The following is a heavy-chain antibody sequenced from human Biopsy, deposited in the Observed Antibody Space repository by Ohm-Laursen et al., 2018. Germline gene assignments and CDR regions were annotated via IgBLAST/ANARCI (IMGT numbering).Heavy chain of an antibody. CDR2: IFYDGSNT. CDR3: AKDRYNYTPIGGFSMDV. D-gene: IGHD5-18*01. J-gene: IGHJ6*02. V-gene: IGHV3-30*18. Sequence: SLRLSCTASGFTFNNYGMQWVRQAPGKGLEWVAFIFYDGSNTYYADSVKGRFTISRDNSRDTLYLQMSSLRAEDTAVYYCAKDRYNYTPIGGFSMDVWGQGITVTVSS. CDR1: GFTFNNYG.